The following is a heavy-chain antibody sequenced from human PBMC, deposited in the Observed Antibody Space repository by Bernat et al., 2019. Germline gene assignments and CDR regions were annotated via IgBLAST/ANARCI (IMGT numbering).Heavy chain of an antibody. D-gene: IGHD6-19*01. CDR3: ARGKAVAAPFDY. V-gene: IGHV3-33*01. J-gene: IGHJ4*02. CDR2: IWYDGSNK. Sequence: QVQLVESGGGVVQPGRSLRLSCAASGFTFSSYDMHWVRQAPGKGLEWVAVIWYDGSNKYYADSVKGRFTISRDNSKNTLYLQMNSLRAEDTAAYYCARGKAVAAPFDYWGQGTLVTVSS. CDR1: GFTFSSYD.